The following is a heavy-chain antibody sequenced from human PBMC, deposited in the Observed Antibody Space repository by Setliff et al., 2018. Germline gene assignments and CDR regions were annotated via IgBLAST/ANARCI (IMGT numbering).Heavy chain of an antibody. J-gene: IGHJ6*03. CDR2: VSFFGAS. Sequence: SETLSLTCSVSDVSISDTTYYWAWVRQPPGKGLEWIGTVSFFGASYSNPSLRSRVSISVDESKTQFSLNLYSVTAADTATYYCARDKWVLVRTHNYYYVDIWGKGTTVTVSS. CDR1: DVSISDTTYY. D-gene: IGHD3-10*01. V-gene: IGHV4-39*07. CDR3: ARDKWVLVRTHNYYYVDI.